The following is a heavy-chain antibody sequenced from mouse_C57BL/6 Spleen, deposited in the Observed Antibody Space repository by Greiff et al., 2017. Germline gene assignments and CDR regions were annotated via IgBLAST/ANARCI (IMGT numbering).Heavy chain of an antibody. CDR2: ISDGGSYT. CDR3: AQMGSYYGNPYYFDY. CDR1: GFTFSSYA. D-gene: IGHD2-1*01. J-gene: IGHJ2*01. V-gene: IGHV5-4*01. Sequence: EVQLVESGGGLVKPGGSLKLSCAASGFTFSSYAMSWVRQTPEKRLEWVATISDGGSYTYYPDNVKGRFTISRDTAKNNLYLQMNHLKSEDTAMYYCAQMGSYYGNPYYFDYWGQGTTLTVSS.